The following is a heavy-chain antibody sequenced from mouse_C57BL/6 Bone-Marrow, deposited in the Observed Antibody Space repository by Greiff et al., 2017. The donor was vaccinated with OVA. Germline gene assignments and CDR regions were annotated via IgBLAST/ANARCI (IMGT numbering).Heavy chain of an antibody. CDR1: GYSITSGYY. CDR2: ISYDGSN. Sequence: EVQLQQSGPGLVKPSQSLSLTCSVTGYSITSGYYWNWIRQFPGNKLEWMGYISYDGSNNYNPSLKNRISITRDTSKNQFFLKLNSVTTEDTATYYCAREDDGYYYWYFDVWGTGTTVTVSS. V-gene: IGHV3-6*01. CDR3: AREDDGYYYWYFDV. D-gene: IGHD2-3*01. J-gene: IGHJ1*03.